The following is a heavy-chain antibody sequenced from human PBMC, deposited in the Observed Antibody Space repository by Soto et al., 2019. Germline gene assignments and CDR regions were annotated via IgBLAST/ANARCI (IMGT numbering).Heavy chain of an antibody. CDR3: ARDYSSSHFDY. D-gene: IGHD6-6*01. J-gene: IGHJ4*02. CDR1: GFTFSSYA. V-gene: IGHV3-30-3*01. Sequence: PGGSLRLSCAASGFTFSSYAMHWVRQAPGKGLEWVAVISYDGSNKYYADSVKGRFTISRDNSKNTLYLQMNSLRAEDTAVYYCARDYSSSHFDYWGQGTLVTVPQ. CDR2: ISYDGSNK.